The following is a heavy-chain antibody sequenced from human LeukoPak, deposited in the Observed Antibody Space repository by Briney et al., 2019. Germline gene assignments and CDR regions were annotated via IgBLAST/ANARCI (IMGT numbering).Heavy chain of an antibody. V-gene: IGHV1-8*03. J-gene: IGHJ3*02. CDR2: MNPNSGNT. D-gene: IGHD2-2*01. CDR1: GYTFTSYD. Sequence: ASVKVSCKASGYTFTSYDINWVRQATGQGLEWMGWMNPNSGNTGYAQKFQGRVTITRNTSISTAYMELSSLRSEDTAVYYCASERYCSSTSCYPYAFDIWGQGTMVTVSS. CDR3: ASERYCSSTSCYPYAFDI.